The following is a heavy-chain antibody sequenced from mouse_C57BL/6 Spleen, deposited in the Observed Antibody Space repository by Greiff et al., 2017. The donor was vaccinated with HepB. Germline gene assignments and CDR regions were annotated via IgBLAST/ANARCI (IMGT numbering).Heavy chain of an antibody. Sequence: QVQLQQSGAELARPGASVKMSCKASGYTFTSYTMHWVKQRPGQGLEWIGYINPSSGYTKYNQKFKDKATLTADKSSSTAYMQLSSLTSEDSAVYDCSSGRLYYYGSSSYYFDYWGQGTTLTVSS. D-gene: IGHD1-1*01. J-gene: IGHJ2*01. CDR3: SSGRLYYYGSSSYYFDY. V-gene: IGHV1-4*01. CDR2: INPSSGYT. CDR1: GYTFTSYT.